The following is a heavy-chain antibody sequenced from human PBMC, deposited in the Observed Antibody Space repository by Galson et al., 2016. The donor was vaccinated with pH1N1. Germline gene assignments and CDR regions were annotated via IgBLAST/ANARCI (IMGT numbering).Heavy chain of an antibody. Sequence: SVKVSCKESGYTFSSYGLSWVRQAPGQGLEWMGWSRPYTGNTNHVQKFQGRVTMTTDTSTSTAYMELRSLTPDDTAAYYCARDPHNSGSGSWGEDALDFWGGGTMVTVSS. D-gene: IGHD3-10*01. J-gene: IGHJ3*01. CDR1: GYTFSSYG. CDR2: SRPYTGNT. CDR3: ARDPHNSGSGSWGEDALDF. V-gene: IGHV1-18*01.